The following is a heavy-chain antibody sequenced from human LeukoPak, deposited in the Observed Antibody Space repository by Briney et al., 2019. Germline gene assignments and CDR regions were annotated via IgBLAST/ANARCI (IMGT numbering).Heavy chain of an antibody. CDR3: ARHADKIYDFWSGYARPFDY. J-gene: IGHJ4*02. Sequence: SETLSLTCTVSGGSISSSSYYCGWIRQPPGKGLEWSGRIYYSGRTYYNPSHKSRVTISVDTSKNQFSLKLSSVTAADTAVYYCARHADKIYDFWSGYARPFDYWGQGTLVTVSS. CDR2: IYYSGRT. V-gene: IGHV4-39*01. D-gene: IGHD3-3*01. CDR1: GGSISSSSYY.